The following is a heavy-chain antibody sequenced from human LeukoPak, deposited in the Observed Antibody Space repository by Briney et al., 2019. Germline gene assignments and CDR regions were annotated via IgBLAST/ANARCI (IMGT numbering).Heavy chain of an antibody. CDR3: AKDFFAARRSDY. D-gene: IGHD6-6*01. Sequence: GGSLRLSCAASGFTFSSYAMSWVRQAPGKGLEWVSAISGSGGSTYYADSVKGRFTISRDSSKNTLYLQMNSLRAEDTAVYYCAKDFFAARRSDYWGQGTLVTVSS. CDR1: GFTFSSYA. V-gene: IGHV3-23*01. CDR2: ISGSGGST. J-gene: IGHJ4*02.